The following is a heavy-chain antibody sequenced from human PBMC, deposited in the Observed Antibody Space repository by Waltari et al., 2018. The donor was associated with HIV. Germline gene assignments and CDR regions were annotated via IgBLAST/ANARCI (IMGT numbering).Heavy chain of an antibody. CDR2: IDSSNTYI. CDR3: ARFDGGNSEVYH. V-gene: IGHV3-21*01. D-gene: IGHD2-21*01. Sequence: EVQLVESGGGLVKPGGSLRLSCAASGFTFGRFSMSWIRQAPGRGLEWVASIDSSNTYIHYADSVRGRFTISRDNAKNSLYLQMNSLRAEDTALYYCARFDGGNSEVYHWGQGTLVTVSS. J-gene: IGHJ4*02. CDR1: GFTFGRFS.